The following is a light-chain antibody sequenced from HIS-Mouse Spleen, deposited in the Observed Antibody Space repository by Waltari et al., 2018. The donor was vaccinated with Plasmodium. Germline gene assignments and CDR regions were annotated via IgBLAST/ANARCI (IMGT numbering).Light chain of an antibody. Sequence: QSVLTQPPSASGTPGQRVPISCSGSISSIGSTTVNWYQQIPGTAPKLLIYSNNRRPSGVPDRFSGPKSGTSASLAISGLQSEDEADYYCAAWDDSLNGVVFAGGTKLTVL. CDR2: SNN. CDR1: ISSIGSTT. V-gene: IGLV1-44*01. CDR3: AAWDDSLNGVV. J-gene: IGLJ2*01.